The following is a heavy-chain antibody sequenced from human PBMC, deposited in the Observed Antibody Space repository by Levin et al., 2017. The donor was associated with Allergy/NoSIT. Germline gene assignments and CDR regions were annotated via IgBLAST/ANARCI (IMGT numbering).Heavy chain of an antibody. CDR3: ARESYDILTGY. J-gene: IGHJ4*02. D-gene: IGHD3-9*01. CDR2: IYSGGST. V-gene: IGHV3-53*01. Sequence: LSLTCAASGFTVSSNYMSWVRQAPGKGLEWVSVIYSGGSTYYADSVKGRFTISRDNSKNTLYLQMNSLRAEDTAVYYCARESYDILTGYWGQGTLVTVSS. CDR1: GFTVSSNY.